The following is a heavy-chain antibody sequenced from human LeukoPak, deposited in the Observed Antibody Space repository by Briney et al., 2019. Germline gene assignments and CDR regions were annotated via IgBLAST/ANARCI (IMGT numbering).Heavy chain of an antibody. J-gene: IGHJ4*02. CDR3: ARYCSSANCYVRDEPRFDY. Sequence: PGGSLRLSCAASGFIFSNYWMTWVRQTPGKGLEWLANIKHDGSEIYYLDSVKGRFTISRDNAKNSLYLQMSSLRADDTAVYYCARYCSSANCYVRDEPRFDYWGQGTLVTVSS. CDR1: GFIFSNYW. CDR2: IKHDGSEI. V-gene: IGHV3-7*04. D-gene: IGHD2-2*01.